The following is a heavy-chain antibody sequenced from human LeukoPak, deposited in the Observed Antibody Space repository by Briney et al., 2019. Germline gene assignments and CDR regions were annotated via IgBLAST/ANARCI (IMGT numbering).Heavy chain of an antibody. CDR3: TRDFGRSSYYFDF. J-gene: IGHJ4*02. CDR2: ISSSVSTL. V-gene: IGHV3-48*03. Sequence: GGSLRLTCAASGFTFSSYEMNWVRQAPGKGLEWVSYISSSVSTLYYADSVKGRFTISRDNAKNSLYLQMNSLRAEDTAVYYCTRDFGRSSYYFDFWGQGTLVTVSS. D-gene: IGHD3-3*01. CDR1: GFTFSSYE.